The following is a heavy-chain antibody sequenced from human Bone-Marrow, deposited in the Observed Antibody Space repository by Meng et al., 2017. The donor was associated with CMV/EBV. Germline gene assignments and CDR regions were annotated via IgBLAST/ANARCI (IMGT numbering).Heavy chain of an antibody. D-gene: IGHD1-1*01. Sequence: GESLKISCAAPGFTFSNYGIHWVRQAPGKGLEWVTFIRYDGSNKYYADSVKGRFTISRDNSKNTLYLQMNSLGPEDTAVYHCAKDSSWNGAIDYWGQGTLVIVSS. V-gene: IGHV3-30*02. CDR2: IRYDGSNK. J-gene: IGHJ4*02. CDR3: AKDSSWNGAIDY. CDR1: GFTFSNYG.